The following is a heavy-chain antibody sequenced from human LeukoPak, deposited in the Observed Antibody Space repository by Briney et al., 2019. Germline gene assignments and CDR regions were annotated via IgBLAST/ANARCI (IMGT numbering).Heavy chain of an antibody. CDR2: ISSSSSTI. D-gene: IGHD1-26*01. J-gene: IGHJ5*02. CDR1: GFTFSSYA. Sequence: PGGSLRLSCAASGFTFSSYAMSWVRQAPGKGLEWVSYISSSSSTIYYADSVKGRFTISRDNAKNSLYLQMNSLRAEDTAVYYCARGGGSYFCWFDPWGQGTLVTVSS. CDR3: ARGGGSYFCWFDP. V-gene: IGHV3-48*01.